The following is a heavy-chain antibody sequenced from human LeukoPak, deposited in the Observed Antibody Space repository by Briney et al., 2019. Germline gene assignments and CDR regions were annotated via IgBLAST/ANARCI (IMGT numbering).Heavy chain of an antibody. Sequence: SETLSLTCTVSGGSISSGRYYWSWIRQPAGKGLEWLGRFYSSGSTNYNPSLKSRVTISVDTSKNQFSLKLTSVTAADTAVYYCARVDGSCSGGSCPSGNWFDPWGQGTLVTVSS. CDR2: FYSSGST. D-gene: IGHD2-15*01. CDR1: GGSISSGRYY. V-gene: IGHV4-61*02. J-gene: IGHJ5*02. CDR3: ARVDGSCSGGSCPSGNWFDP.